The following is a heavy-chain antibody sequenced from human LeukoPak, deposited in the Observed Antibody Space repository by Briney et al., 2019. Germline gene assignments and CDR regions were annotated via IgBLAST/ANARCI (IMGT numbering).Heavy chain of an antibody. CDR1: GGPISSGDYY. V-gene: IGHV4-30-4*08. CDR3: AKATEYQLLSYFDY. Sequence: SETLSLTCTVSGGPISSGDYYWSWIRQPPGKGLEWIGYIYYSGSTYYNPSLKSRVTISVDTSKNQFSLKLSSVTAADTALYYCAKATEYQLLSYFDYWGQGTLVTVSS. J-gene: IGHJ4*02. D-gene: IGHD2-2*01. CDR2: IYYSGST.